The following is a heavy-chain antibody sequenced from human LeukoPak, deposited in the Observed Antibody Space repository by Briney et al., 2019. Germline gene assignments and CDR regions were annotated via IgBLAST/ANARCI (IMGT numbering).Heavy chain of an antibody. V-gene: IGHV1-2*02. CDR2: INPNSGGT. CDR3: ARVIGTADIVDAFDI. Sequence: GASVKVSCKASGYTFTGYYMHWVRQAPGQGLEWMGWINPNSGGTNYAQKFHGRVTMTRYTAISTAYMELSRLRSEDTAVYYCARVIGTADIVDAFDIWGQGTMVTVSS. J-gene: IGHJ3*02. CDR1: GYTFTGYY. D-gene: IGHD2-15*01.